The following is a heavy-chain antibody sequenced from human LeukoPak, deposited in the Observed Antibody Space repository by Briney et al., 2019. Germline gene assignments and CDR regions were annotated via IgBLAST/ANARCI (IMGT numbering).Heavy chain of an antibody. CDR1: GFTFGDYA. CDR3: GKDDSSVVTPLFHH. V-gene: IGHV3-49*03. CDR2: IRSKAYGGTT. D-gene: IGHD4-23*01. Sequence: HSGGSLRLSCTASGFTFGDYAMSWFRQAPGKGLEWVGFIRSKAYGGTTEYAASVKGRFTISRDDSKSIAYLQMNSLKTEDTAVYYCGKDDSSVVTPLFHHWGQGTLVIVSS. J-gene: IGHJ1*01.